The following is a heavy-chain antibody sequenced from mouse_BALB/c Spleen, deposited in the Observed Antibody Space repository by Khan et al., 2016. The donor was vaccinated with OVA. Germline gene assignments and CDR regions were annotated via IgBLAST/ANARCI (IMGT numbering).Heavy chain of an antibody. V-gene: IGHV2-6-7*01. D-gene: IGHD2-10*01. J-gene: IGHJ4*01. CDR3: ARAYYGNYREAMDY. CDR1: GFSLTGYG. CDR2: IWGDGST. Sequence: QVQLQQSGPGLVAPSQSLSITCTVSGFSLTGYGVNWVRQPPGKGLEWLGMIWGDGSTDYNSALKSRLNLSKDNSKSHVFLKMNSLQTGDTARYYCARAYYGNYREAMDYWGQGTSVTVSS.